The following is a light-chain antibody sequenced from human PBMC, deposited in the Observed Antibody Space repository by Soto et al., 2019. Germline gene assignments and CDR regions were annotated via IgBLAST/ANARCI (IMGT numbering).Light chain of an antibody. CDR3: SSYTSSSTHNYV. V-gene: IGLV2-14*01. CDR1: SSDVGGYNY. Sequence: QSALTQPASVSGSPGQSITISCTGTSSDVGGYNYVSWYQQHPGKAHKLMIYDVSNRPSGVSNRFSGSKSGNTASLTISGLQAEDEADYYCSSYTSSSTHNYVFGTGTKVTVL. CDR2: DVS. J-gene: IGLJ1*01.